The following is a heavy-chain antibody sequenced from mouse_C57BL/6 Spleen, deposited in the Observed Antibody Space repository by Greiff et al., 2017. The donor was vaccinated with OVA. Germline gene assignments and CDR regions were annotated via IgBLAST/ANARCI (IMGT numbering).Heavy chain of an antibody. V-gene: IGHV2-9-1*01. CDR1: GFSLTSYA. D-gene: IGHD3-3*01. J-gene: IGHJ4*01. CDR3: ARAGTGDFGYAMDY. Sequence: QVQLKESGPGLVAPSQSLSITCTVSGFSLTSYAISWVRQPPGKGLEWLGVICTGGGTNYNSALKYRLSISKDNSKSQVFLKMSSLQTDDTARYYWARAGTGDFGYAMDYWGQGTSVTVSS. CDR2: ICTGGGT.